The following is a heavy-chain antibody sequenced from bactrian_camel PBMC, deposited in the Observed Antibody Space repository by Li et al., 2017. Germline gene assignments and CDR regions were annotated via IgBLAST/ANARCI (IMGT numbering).Heavy chain of an antibody. Sequence: VQLVESGGGSVQAGESLRLSCVVSGHTATTRRCMAWFRQAPGKEREGVASIGRDGSTTYAETVKGRFTVSQDSAKNTLYLQMNNLRPDDSAMYYCAALPGLSAFQALGVRTNFGHWPGDPGHRL. D-gene: IGHD3*01. CDR2: IGRDGST. CDR1: GHTATTRRC. J-gene: IGHJ4*01. V-gene: IGHV3S55*01.